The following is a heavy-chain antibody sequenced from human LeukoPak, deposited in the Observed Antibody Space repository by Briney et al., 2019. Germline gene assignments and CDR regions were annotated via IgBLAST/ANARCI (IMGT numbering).Heavy chain of an antibody. CDR1: GGSISSGDYY. D-gene: IGHD2-15*01. CDR3: AMLVAPERFDC. Sequence: SETLSLTCTVSGGSISSGDYYWSWIRQPPGKGLEWTGYIYYSGTTYYNPSLKSRATISINTSKKQFSLKLSSMAAANTVLSSCAMLVAPERFDCWGQGTLVTVSS. V-gene: IGHV4-30-4*08. CDR2: IYYSGTT. J-gene: IGHJ4*02.